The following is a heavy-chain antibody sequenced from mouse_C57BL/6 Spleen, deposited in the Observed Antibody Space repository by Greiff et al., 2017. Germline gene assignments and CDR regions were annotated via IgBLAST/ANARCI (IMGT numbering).Heavy chain of an antibody. D-gene: IGHD2-1*01. CDR1: GYTFTSYW. CDR3: APLLPPRYYFDY. V-gene: IGHV1-64*01. CDR2: IHPNSGST. Sequence: QVQLKQPGAELVKPGASVKLSCKASGYTFTSYWMHWVKQRPGQGLEWIGMIHPNSGSTNYNEKFKSKATLTVDKSSSTAYMQLSSLTSEDSAVYYCAPLLPPRYYFDYWGQGTTLTVSS. J-gene: IGHJ2*01.